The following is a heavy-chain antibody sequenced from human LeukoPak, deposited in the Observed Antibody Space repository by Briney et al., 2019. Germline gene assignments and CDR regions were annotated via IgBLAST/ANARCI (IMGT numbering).Heavy chain of an antibody. V-gene: IGHV3-21*01. CDR1: GFTFSTYN. D-gene: IGHD2-8*01. CDR2: ISSSSLYI. Sequence: GGSLRLSCAASGFTFSTYNMNWVRQAPGKGLEWVSSISSSSLYINYADSVEGRFTISRDNSKNSVYLQMNSLRADDTAVYYCATYTNGYDSWGQGTLVTVSS. J-gene: IGHJ5*02. CDR3: ATYTNGYDS.